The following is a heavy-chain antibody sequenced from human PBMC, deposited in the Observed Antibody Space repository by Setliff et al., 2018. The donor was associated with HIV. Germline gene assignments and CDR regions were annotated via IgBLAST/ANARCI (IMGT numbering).Heavy chain of an antibody. V-gene: IGHV3-72*01. CDR2: SRNKADNDIT. CDR1: GFTLSDRH. J-gene: IGHJ3*01. D-gene: IGHD1-26*01. CDR3: AGDGSYYSLDV. Sequence: GGSLRLSCAGSGFTLSDRHMDWVRQAPGKGLEWVGRSRNKADNDITEYAASVEGRFTISRGDSKNSLYLQMNSLKTEDTAVYYCAGDGSYYSLDVWGQGTMVTVSS.